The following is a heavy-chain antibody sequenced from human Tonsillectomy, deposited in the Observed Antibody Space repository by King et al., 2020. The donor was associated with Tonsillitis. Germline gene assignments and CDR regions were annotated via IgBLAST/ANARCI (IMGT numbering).Heavy chain of an antibody. CDR1: GFTVDRKY. CDR2: IYNGATA. CDR3: ARVKGDKVYYSGSGTYQHYYFDY. D-gene: IGHD3-10*01. V-gene: IGHV3-66*01. Sequence: VQLVESGGGLVQPGGSLRISCAASGFTVDRKYMSWVRQAPGKGLEWVSVIYNGATAYYADSVKGRFIISRDTSKNTLYLEMNSLRGEETAVYFCARVKGDKVYYSGSGTYQHYYFDYWGQGTLVTVSS. J-gene: IGHJ4*02.